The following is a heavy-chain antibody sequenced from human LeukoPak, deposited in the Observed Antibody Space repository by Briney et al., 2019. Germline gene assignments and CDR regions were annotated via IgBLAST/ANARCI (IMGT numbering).Heavy chain of an antibody. Sequence: SETLSLTCTVSGYSISSGYYWGWIRQPPGKGLEWIGSIYHSGSTYYNPSLKSRVTISVDTSKNQFSLKLSSVTAADTAVYYCARGLVGDYRGVYYYYYYMDVWGKGTTVTVSS. V-gene: IGHV4-38-2*02. CDR1: GYSISSGYY. J-gene: IGHJ6*03. CDR2: IYHSGST. CDR3: ARGLVGDYRGVYYYYYYMDV. D-gene: IGHD4-17*01.